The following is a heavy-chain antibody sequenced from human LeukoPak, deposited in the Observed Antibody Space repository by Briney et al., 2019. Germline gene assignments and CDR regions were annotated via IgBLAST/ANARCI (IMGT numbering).Heavy chain of an antibody. V-gene: IGHV3-23*01. Sequence: PGGSLRLSCAASGFTVSSNYMSWVRQAPGKGLEWFSSISGSGSSTFYADSVKGRFTISRDNSKNTLYLQMNSLRAEDTAVYYCAKHTAGTKALDYWGQGTLVTVSS. CDR3: AKHTAGTKALDY. CDR2: ISGSGSST. D-gene: IGHD1-1*01. CDR1: GFTVSSNY. J-gene: IGHJ4*02.